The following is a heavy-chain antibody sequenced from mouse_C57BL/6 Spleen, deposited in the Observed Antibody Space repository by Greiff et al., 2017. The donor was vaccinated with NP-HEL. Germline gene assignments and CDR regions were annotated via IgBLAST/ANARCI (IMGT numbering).Heavy chain of an antibody. Sequence: QVQLQQPGAELVKPGASVKLSCKASGYTFTSYWMHWVKQRPGQGLEWIGMIHPNSGSTNYNEKFKSKATLTVDKSSSTAYMQLSSLTSEDSAVYYCARAGVAYYSNRNFDYWGQGTTLTVSS. J-gene: IGHJ2*01. CDR2: IHPNSGST. V-gene: IGHV1-64*01. CDR1: GYTFTSYW. CDR3: ARAGVAYYSNRNFDY. D-gene: IGHD2-5*01.